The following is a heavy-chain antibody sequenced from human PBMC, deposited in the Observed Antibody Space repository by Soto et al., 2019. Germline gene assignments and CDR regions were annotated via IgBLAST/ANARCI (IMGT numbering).Heavy chain of an antibody. Sequence: SLRLSCAASGLTFSTYGMHWVRQAPGKGLEWVAVISYDEKNKYYVDSVKGRFTISRDNSKNTLFLQINSLRAEDTAVYYCAKKMSHLGYSFGLDSWGQGNLVTVSS. CDR1: GLTFSTYG. CDR3: AKKMSHLGYSFGLDS. J-gene: IGHJ4*02. CDR2: ISYDEKNK. V-gene: IGHV3-30*18. D-gene: IGHD5-18*01.